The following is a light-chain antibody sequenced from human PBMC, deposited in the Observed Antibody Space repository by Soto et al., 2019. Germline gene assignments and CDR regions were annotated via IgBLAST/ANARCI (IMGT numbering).Light chain of an antibody. J-gene: IGLJ2*01. CDR2: EVT. V-gene: IGLV2-14*01. CDR1: SSDVGGYNY. Sequence: QSALTQPASVSGSPGQSITISCTGTSSDVGGYNYVSWYQQHPGKAPKLMIYEVTSRPSGVSNRFSGSKSGNTASLTISGLQGVDEADYYCSSYTSSSTFVVFGGGTKLTVL. CDR3: SSYTSSSTFVV.